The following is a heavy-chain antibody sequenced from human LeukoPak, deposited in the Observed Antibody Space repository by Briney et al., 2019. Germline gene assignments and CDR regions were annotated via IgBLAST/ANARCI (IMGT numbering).Heavy chain of an antibody. CDR2: ITGSGGST. CDR3: ARGGVDHYGSGTYYLMYYFDH. D-gene: IGHD3-10*01. Sequence: GGSLRLSCGASGFTFTTYAMTWVRQAPGKGLEWVSSITGSGGSTYYGDSVKGRFTISRDDPHNTLYLQMNSVRAEDTAVYFCARGGVDHYGSGTYYLMYYFDHWGQGALVTVSS. J-gene: IGHJ4*02. CDR1: GFTFTTYA. V-gene: IGHV3-23*01.